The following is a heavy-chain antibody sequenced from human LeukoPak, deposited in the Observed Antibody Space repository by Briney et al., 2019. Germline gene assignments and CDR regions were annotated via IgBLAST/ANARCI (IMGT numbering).Heavy chain of an antibody. CDR2: IEPKSGGT. V-gene: IGHV1-2*02. CDR3: AREVGVVPTAIPTVDS. Sequence: ASVKVSCTASGYTFTGHFMHWVRQAPGQGLEWMGWIEPKSGGTHYGHKFQGRVTMTRDTSMSTAYMELSRLKADDTAVYYCAREVGVVPTAIPTVDSWGQGTLVTVSS. CDR1: GYTFTGHF. D-gene: IGHD2-2*02. J-gene: IGHJ4*02.